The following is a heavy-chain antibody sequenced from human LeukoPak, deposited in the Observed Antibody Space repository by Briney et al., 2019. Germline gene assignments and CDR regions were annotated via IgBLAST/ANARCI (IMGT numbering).Heavy chain of an antibody. D-gene: IGHD6-13*01. CDR1: GFTFSSYS. V-gene: IGHV3-48*04. J-gene: IGHJ3*02. Sequence: GGSLRLSCAASGFTFSSYSMNWVRQAPGKGLEWVSYISSSSSTIYYADSVKGRFTISRDNAKNSLYLQMNSLRAEDTAVYYCARASQYSSTRRNAFDIWGQGTMVTVSS. CDR3: ARASQYSSTRRNAFDI. CDR2: ISSSSSTI.